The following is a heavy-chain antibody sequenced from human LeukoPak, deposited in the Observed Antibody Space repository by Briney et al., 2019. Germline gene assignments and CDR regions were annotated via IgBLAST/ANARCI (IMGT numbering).Heavy chain of an antibody. V-gene: IGHV4-31*03. CDR1: GGSISSGGYY. D-gene: IGHD3-16*01. Sequence: PSETLSLTCTVSGGSISSGGYYWSWIRQHPGKGLEWIGYIYYSGSTYYNPSLKSRVTISVDTSKNQFSLKLSSVTAADTAVYYCARGRYMITFGHEGASPYYFDYRGQGTLVTVSS. J-gene: IGHJ4*02. CDR2: IYYSGST. CDR3: ARGRYMITFGHEGASPYYFDY.